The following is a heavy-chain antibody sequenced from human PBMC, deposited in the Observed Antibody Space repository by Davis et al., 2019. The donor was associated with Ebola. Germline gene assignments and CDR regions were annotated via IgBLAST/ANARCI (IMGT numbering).Heavy chain of an antibody. J-gene: IGHJ4*02. CDR3: ASTGSGSSNNDY. Sequence: SVKVSCKASGGTFSSYAISWVRQAPGQGLEWMGGIIPIFGTANYAQKFQGRVTITADESTSTAYMELSSLRSEDTAVYYCASTGSGSSNNDYWGQGTLVTVSS. V-gene: IGHV1-69*13. D-gene: IGHD3-10*01. CDR1: GGTFSSYA. CDR2: IIPIFGTA.